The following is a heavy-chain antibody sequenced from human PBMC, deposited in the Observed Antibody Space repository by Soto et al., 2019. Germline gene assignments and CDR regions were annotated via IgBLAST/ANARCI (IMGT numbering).Heavy chain of an antibody. CDR2: ISAYNANA. V-gene: IGHV1-18*01. J-gene: IGHJ4*02. CDR3: ARENSYFDY. CDR1: GYTFRNFG. Sequence: QIQLLQSGAEVKKPGASVKVTCKACGYTFRNFGISWVRQAPGQGLEWMGWISAYNANANYAQKFQGRLTMTADTSTSTAYMELRSLRSDDTAVYYCARENSYFDYWGQGTLVTVSS.